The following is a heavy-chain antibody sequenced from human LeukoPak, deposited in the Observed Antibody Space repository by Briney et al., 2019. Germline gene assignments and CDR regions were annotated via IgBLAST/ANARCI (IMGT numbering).Heavy chain of an antibody. V-gene: IGHV4-38-2*02. CDR2: INHSGIT. Sequence: SETLSLTCTVSSYSISSGYYWGWIRQPPGKGLEWIASINHSGITYYNPSLKSRVTISVDTSKNQFSLKLSSVTAADTAVYYCARAWSNYWGQGTLVTVSS. D-gene: IGHD2-15*01. CDR1: SYSISSGYY. CDR3: ARAWSNY. J-gene: IGHJ4*02.